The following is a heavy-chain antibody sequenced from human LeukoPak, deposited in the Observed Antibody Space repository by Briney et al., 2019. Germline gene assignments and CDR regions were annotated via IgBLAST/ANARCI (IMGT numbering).Heavy chain of an antibody. CDR1: GGSISSSSYY. J-gene: IGHJ4*02. CDR3: ARGSGPFDY. Sequence: SETLSLTCTVSGGSISSSSYYWGWIRQPPGKGLEWIGSFYYSGSTYYNPSLKSRVTISVDTSKNQFSLKLSSVTAADTAVYYCARGSGPFDYWGQGTLVTVSS. CDR2: FYYSGST. D-gene: IGHD2-15*01. V-gene: IGHV4-39*01.